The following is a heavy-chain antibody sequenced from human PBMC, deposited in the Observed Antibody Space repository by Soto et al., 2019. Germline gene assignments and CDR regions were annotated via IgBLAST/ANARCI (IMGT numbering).Heavy chain of an antibody. V-gene: IGHV3-30*18. CDR2: ISYDGSNK. J-gene: IGHJ4*02. CDR3: AKDLYSSSPSYFDY. D-gene: IGHD6-6*01. Sequence: LRLSCAASGFTFSSYGMHWVRQAPGKGLEWVAVISYDGSNKYYADSVKGRFTISRDNSKNTLYLQMNSLRAEDTAVYYCAKDLYSSSPSYFDYWGQGTLVTVSS. CDR1: GFTFSSYG.